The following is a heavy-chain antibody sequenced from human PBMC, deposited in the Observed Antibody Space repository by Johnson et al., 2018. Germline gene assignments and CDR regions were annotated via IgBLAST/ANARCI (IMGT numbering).Heavy chain of an antibody. CDR3: ARVRKGTTGTTVSLFWYYYGMDV. Sequence: VQLVQSGGGLVKPGGSLRLSCAASGFTFSSYSMNWVRQAPGKGLEWVSSISSSSSYIYYADSVKGRFTISRDNAKNSLYLQMNSLRAEDTAVYYCARVRKGTTGTTVSLFWYYYGMDVWGQGTTVTVSS. CDR2: ISSSSSYI. D-gene: IGHD1-1*01. V-gene: IGHV3-21*01. CDR1: GFTFSSYS. J-gene: IGHJ6*02.